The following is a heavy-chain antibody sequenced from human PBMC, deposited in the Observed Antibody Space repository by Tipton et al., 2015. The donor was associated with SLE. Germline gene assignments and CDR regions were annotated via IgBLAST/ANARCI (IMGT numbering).Heavy chain of an antibody. Sequence: TLSLTCTVSGASINNYYWSWIRQPPGKGLEWIGYIYSSGSTNYNPSLKSRVTISVDTSENQFSLKLSSVSAADTAVYYCARDKYCTGGSCFDWYFDVWGRGTLVTVSS. CDR2: IYSSGST. J-gene: IGHJ2*01. CDR3: ARDKYCTGGSCFDWYFDV. CDR1: GASINNYY. V-gene: IGHV4-4*08. D-gene: IGHD2-15*01.